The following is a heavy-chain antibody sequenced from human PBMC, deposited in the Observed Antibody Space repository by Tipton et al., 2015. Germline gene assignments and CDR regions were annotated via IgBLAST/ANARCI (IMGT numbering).Heavy chain of an antibody. CDR3: ARGPAPLDY. CDR2: TYYRSKWYR. Sequence: TLSLTCAISGDSVPSNNAAWNWIRQSPSRGLEWLGRTYYRSKWYRVYAPSVRSRITINPDTSKNQFSLQLNSVTPDDTAVYYCARGPAPLDYWGQGILFTVSS. J-gene: IGHJ4*02. CDR1: GDSVPSNNAA. V-gene: IGHV6-1*01. D-gene: IGHD2-2*01.